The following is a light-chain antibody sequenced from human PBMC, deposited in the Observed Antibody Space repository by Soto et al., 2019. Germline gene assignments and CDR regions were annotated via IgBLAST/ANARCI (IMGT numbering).Light chain of an antibody. V-gene: IGKV3-11*01. CDR1: QSVSSY. CDR3: QQRSNRPPYT. Sequence: EIVLTQSPATLSLSPGERATLSCRASQSVSSYLACYQQKPGQAPRLLIFDTSHRATGVPPRCSGSGSGTDFTLTISGLEPEDVAIYYCQQRSNRPPYTFGQGTKLEIK. CDR2: DTS. J-gene: IGKJ2*01.